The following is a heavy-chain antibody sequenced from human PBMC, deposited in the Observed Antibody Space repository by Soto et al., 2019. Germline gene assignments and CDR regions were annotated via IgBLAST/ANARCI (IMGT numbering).Heavy chain of an antibody. J-gene: IGHJ6*02. V-gene: IGHV3-9*01. CDR2: ISWNSGSI. CDR3: AKSSPPQAYYYGMDV. Sequence: GGSLRLSCAASGFTFDDYAMHWVRQAPGKGLEWVSGISWNSGSIGYADSVKGRFTISRDNAKNSLYLQMNSLRAEDTALYYCAKSSPPQAYYYGMDVWGQGTTVTVS. CDR1: GFTFDDYA.